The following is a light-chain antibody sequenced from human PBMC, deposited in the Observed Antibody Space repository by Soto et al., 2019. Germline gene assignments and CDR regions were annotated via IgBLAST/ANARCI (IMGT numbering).Light chain of an antibody. CDR3: QQYYSYPLFT. V-gene: IGKV1-8*01. J-gene: IGKJ3*01. CDR1: QGISGY. Sequence: AIRMTQSPSSLSASTGDRVTITCRASQGISGYLAWYQQKPGKAPKLLIYAASTLQSGVPSRFSGSGSGTDFTLTISCLQSEDFATYYCQQYYSYPLFTFGPGTKVDIK. CDR2: AAS.